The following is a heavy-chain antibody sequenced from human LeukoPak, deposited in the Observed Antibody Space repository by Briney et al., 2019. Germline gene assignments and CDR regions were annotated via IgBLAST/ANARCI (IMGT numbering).Heavy chain of an antibody. Sequence: ASVKVSCKASGYTFTSYDINWVRQATGQGLEWMGWMNPNSGNTGYAQKFQGRVTITRNTSISTAYMELSSLRSDDTAVYYCASLYYSSGWETPYYFDYWGQGTLVTVSS. CDR1: GYTFTSYD. CDR3: ASLYYSSGWETPYYFDY. CDR2: MNPNSGNT. V-gene: IGHV1-8*03. D-gene: IGHD6-19*01. J-gene: IGHJ4*02.